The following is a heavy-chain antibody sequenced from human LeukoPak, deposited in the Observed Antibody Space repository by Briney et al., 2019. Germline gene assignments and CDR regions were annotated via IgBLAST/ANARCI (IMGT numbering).Heavy chain of an antibody. CDR3: ARQRCSSTSCRYYYYYMDV. CDR2: IHYSGNT. J-gene: IGHJ6*03. Sequence: SETLSLTCTVSGGSISSSSYYWGWIRQPPGKGLEWIGSIHYSGNTYYNPSLKCRVTISVDTSKNQFSLKLTSVTAADTAVYYCARQRCSSTSCRYYYYYMDVWGKGTTVTVSS. V-gene: IGHV4-39*01. D-gene: IGHD2-2*01. CDR1: GGSISSSSYY.